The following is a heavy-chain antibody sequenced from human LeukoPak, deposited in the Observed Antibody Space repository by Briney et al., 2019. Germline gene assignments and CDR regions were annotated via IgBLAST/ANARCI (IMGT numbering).Heavy chain of an antibody. J-gene: IGHJ6*02. V-gene: IGHV3-11*01. CDR2: ISSSGSTI. Sequence: MPGGSLRLSCAASGFTFSDYYMSWIRQAPGKGLEWVSYISSSGSTIYYADSVKGRFTISRDNAKNSLYLQMNSLRAEDTAVYYCARELCTTAMDKNYYYYGMDVWGQGTTVTVSS. CDR3: ARELCTTAMDKNYYYYGMDV. CDR1: GFTFSDYY. D-gene: IGHD5-18*01.